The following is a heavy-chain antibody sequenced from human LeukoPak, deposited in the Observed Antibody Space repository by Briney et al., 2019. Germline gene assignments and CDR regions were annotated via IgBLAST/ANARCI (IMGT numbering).Heavy chain of an antibody. Sequence: PSETLSLTCTVSGGSISSGGYYWSWIRQLPGKGLEWIGYIYYSGRTYYNPPLKSRLIISLDTSVNHFSLKLTSVTAADTAVYYCARSSGYPDSWGQGILVTVSS. CDR2: IYYSGRT. CDR1: GGSISSGGYY. J-gene: IGHJ4*02. V-gene: IGHV4-31*03. CDR3: ARSSGYPDS. D-gene: IGHD5-12*01.